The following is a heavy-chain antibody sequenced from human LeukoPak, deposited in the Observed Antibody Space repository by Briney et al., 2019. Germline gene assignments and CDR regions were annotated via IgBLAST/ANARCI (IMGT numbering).Heavy chain of an antibody. J-gene: IGHJ6*03. CDR2: IYHSGST. Sequence: SETLSLTCAVSGYSISSGYYWGWIRQPPGKGLEWIGSIYHSGSTSYNPSLKSRVTISVDTSKTQFSLKLSSVTAADTAVYYCARVPRITIFGVVTPYYMDVWGKGTTVTVSS. CDR1: GYSISSGYY. V-gene: IGHV4-38-2*01. D-gene: IGHD3-3*01. CDR3: ARVPRITIFGVVTPYYMDV.